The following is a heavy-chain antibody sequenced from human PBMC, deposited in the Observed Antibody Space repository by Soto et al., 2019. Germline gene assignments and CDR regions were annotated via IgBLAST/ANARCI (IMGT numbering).Heavy chain of an antibody. CDR3: ARDQSAYSIGHGSYLNPFDY. Sequence: QVQLLQSGAEVKKPGASVKVSCKASGYTFTSYGISWVRQAPGQGLEWMGWISAYNGNTNYAHKLQGRVTMTTDTSTSTAYMELRSLRSDDTAVYYCARDQSAYSIGHGSYLNPFDYWGQGTLVTVSS. CDR2: ISAYNGNT. J-gene: IGHJ4*02. D-gene: IGHD6-19*01. V-gene: IGHV1-18*01. CDR1: GYTFTSYG.